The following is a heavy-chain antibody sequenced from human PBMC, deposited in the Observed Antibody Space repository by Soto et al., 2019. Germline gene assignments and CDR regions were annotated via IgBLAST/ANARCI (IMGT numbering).Heavy chain of an antibody. CDR2: ISGSGGST. V-gene: IGHV3-23*01. D-gene: IGHD4-17*01. Sequence: GGSLRLSCVASGFTFSSYAMSWVRQAPGKGLEWVSAISGSGGSTYYADSVKGRFTISRDNSKNTLYLQMNSLRAEDTAVYYCAKVMYGDYDPIFDYWGQGTLVTVSS. CDR1: GFTFSSYA. CDR3: AKVMYGDYDPIFDY. J-gene: IGHJ4*02.